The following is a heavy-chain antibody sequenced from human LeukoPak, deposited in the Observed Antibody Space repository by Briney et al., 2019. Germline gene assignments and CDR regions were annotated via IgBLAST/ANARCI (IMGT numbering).Heavy chain of an antibody. J-gene: IGHJ5*02. V-gene: IGHV1-69*05. CDR3: AKHTVTTEVGALRFDP. D-gene: IGHD4-11*01. Sequence: SVKVSCKASGGTFSSYAISWVRQAPGQGLEWMGRIIPIFGTANYAQKFQGRVTITTDESTSTAYMELSSLRSEDTAVYYCAKHTVTTEVGALRFDPWGQGTLVTVSS. CDR1: GGTFSSYA. CDR2: IIPIFGTA.